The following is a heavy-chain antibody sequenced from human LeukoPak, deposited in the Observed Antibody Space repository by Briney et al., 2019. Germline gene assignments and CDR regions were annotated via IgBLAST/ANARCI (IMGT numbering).Heavy chain of an antibody. CDR2: IKQDGSEK. CDR3: AKQRYGGEDY. V-gene: IGHV3-7*01. CDR1: GFTFSNYG. D-gene: IGHD3-16*01. J-gene: IGHJ4*02. Sequence: GGSLRLSCAASGFTFSNYGIYWVRQAPGKGLEWVANIKQDGSEKYYVDSLKGRFIISRDNAKNSLYLQMNSLRAEDTAVYYCAKQRYGGEDYWGQGTLVTVSS.